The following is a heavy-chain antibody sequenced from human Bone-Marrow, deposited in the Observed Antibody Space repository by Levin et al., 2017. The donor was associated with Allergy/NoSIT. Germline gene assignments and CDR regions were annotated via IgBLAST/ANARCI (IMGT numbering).Heavy chain of an antibody. CDR1: GFNFSTYN. J-gene: IGHJ6*02. D-gene: IGHD4-17*01. Sequence: PGESLKISCAASGFNFSTYNMNWVRQTPGKGLEWVSSITRRSDYMYYADSVKGRFIISRDNAKNSLFLQMNSLRVDDTAVYYCAKDRTYGILWNYGMDVWGQGTTVTVSS. CDR2: ITRRSDYM. V-gene: IGHV3-21*01. CDR3: AKDRTYGILWNYGMDV.